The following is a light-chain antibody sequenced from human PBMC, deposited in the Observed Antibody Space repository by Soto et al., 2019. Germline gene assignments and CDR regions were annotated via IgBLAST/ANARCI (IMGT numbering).Light chain of an antibody. Sequence: DIQMSQSPSTLSASVGDRVTITCRASLSTSIYLAWYQQKPGKAPKLLIYDASRLERGFPSRFSGRGSGPEFHLTISRLQPDDFVTYYCQQYNSYRSTCGQGTKVEIK. V-gene: IGKV1-5*03. CDR3: QQYNSYRST. J-gene: IGKJ1*01. CDR1: LSTSIY. CDR2: DAS.